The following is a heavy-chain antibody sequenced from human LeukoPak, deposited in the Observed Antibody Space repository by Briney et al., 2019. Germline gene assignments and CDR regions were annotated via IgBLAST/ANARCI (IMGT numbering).Heavy chain of an antibody. Sequence: GSLRLSCAASGFDLSDYYMTWIRQAPGKGLEWVSYISVDSDTIYYADTVKGRFTISRDNAKNSLYLQMNSLRGEDTAVYYCARLRVQPDYWGQGTLVTVSS. CDR3: ARLRVQPDY. J-gene: IGHJ4*02. CDR2: ISVDSDTI. CDR1: GFDLSDYY. D-gene: IGHD6-6*01. V-gene: IGHV3-11*01.